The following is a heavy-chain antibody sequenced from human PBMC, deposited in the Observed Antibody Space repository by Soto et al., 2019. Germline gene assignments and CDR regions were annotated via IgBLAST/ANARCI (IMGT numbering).Heavy chain of an antibody. CDR3: ATVGEIAAAGQNWFDP. D-gene: IGHD6-13*01. J-gene: IGHJ5*02. V-gene: IGHV1-24*01. CDR2: FDPEDGET. Sequence: ASVKVSCKVSGYTLTELSMHWLRQSPGKGLEWMGGFDPEDGETIYAQKFQGRVTMTEDTSTDTAYMELSSLRSEDTAVYYCATVGEIAAAGQNWFDPWGQGTLVTVSS. CDR1: GYTLTELS.